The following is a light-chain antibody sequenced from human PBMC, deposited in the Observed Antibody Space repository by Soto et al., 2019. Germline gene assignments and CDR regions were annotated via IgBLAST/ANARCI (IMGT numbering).Light chain of an antibody. V-gene: IGLV1-40*01. CDR1: SSNIGAGFD. J-gene: IGLJ2*01. CDR2: GNI. CDR3: HSYDSSLSGVV. Sequence: QSVLTQPPSVSGAPGQRVTISCTGNSSNIGAGFDVHWYQQLPGTAPQLLIYGNINRPSGVPDRFSGSKSGTSASLAITGLQAEDEADYYCHSYDSSLSGVVFGGGTKLTV.